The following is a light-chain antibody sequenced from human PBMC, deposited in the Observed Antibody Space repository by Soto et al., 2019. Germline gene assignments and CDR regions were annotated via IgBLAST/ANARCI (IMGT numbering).Light chain of an antibody. J-gene: IGKJ1*01. Sequence: TPTPVTLSLSSGATATRACRASQSVSSYLAWYQQKPGQAPRLLIYGASTRATGIPARFSGSGSGTEFTLTISSLQSEDFAVYYCQRYNTWPQTFGQGTMLDI. CDR3: QRYNTWPQT. CDR1: QSVSSY. CDR2: GAS. V-gene: IGKV3-15*01.